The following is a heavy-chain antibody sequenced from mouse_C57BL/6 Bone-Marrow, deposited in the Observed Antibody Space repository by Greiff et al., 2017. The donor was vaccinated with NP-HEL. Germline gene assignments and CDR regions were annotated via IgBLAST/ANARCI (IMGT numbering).Heavy chain of an antibody. V-gene: IGHV1-78*01. D-gene: IGHD3-2*02. CDR2: IYPGGGST. CDR3: ARVETAQGYYFDY. J-gene: IGHJ2*01. Sequence: VQLQQSDAELVKPGASVKISCKVSGYTFTDHAIHWMKQRPEQGLEWIGYIYPGGGSTKYKEKLKGRVTLTGDNASSTAYMQLNSLTSEASAVYFCARVETAQGYYFDYWGQGTTLTVSS. CDR1: GYTFTDHA.